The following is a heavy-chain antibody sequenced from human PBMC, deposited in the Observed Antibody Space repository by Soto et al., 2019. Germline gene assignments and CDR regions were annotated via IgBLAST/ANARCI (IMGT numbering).Heavy chain of an antibody. D-gene: IGHD1-26*01. CDR3: ARGVTAGVDD. CDR2: MQPSSGRT. V-gene: IGHV1-8*01. Sequence: ASVKVSCKASGYRFTSLDIKWVRQTTGHGIEWMGWMQPSSGRTGYAQKFQGRVTMTRGTSINTAYMELSSLTSDDTDFYYCARGVTAGVDDWGQGALVTVSS. CDR1: GYRFTSLD. J-gene: IGHJ4*02.